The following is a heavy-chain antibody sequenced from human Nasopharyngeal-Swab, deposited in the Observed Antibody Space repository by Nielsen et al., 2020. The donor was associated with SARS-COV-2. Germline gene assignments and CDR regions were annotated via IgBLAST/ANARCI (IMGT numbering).Heavy chain of an antibody. V-gene: IGHV3-30*03. CDR1: GFNFPTYG. D-gene: IGHD6-19*01. CDR2: VAYDGSNR. Sequence: GGSLRLSCAASGFNFPTYGMHWVRQAPGKGLEWVAVVAYDGSNRYYAEAVKGRFTISRDNSNKRLYLKLNSLRAEDTAVYFCARDAGYGSGWHLEWFFDLWGQGTPVTVSS. CDR3: ARDAGYGSGWHLEWFFDL. J-gene: IGHJ4*02.